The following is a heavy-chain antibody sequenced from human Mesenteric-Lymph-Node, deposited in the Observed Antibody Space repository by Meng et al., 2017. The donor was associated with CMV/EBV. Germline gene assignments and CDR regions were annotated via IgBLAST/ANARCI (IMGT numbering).Heavy chain of an antibody. D-gene: IGHD3-10*01. V-gene: IGHV4-59*01. CDR3: SKVYPHYFGSGTFFPDAFDV. CDR2: IHYNGKN. Sequence: SWDREPPREGREWICYIHYNGKNKYNPSLKSRGTILLDNTKNQFSLKPDSMTAADPAVYFCSKVYPHYFGSGTFFPDAFDVWGQGTMVTVSS. J-gene: IGHJ3*01.